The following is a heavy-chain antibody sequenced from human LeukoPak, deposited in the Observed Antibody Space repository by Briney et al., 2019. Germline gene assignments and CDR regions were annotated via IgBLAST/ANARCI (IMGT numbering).Heavy chain of an antibody. CDR2: IYTSGST. Sequence: SETLSLTCTVSGGSISSYYWSWIRQPAGKGLEWIGRIYTSGSTNYNPSLKSRVTMSVDTSKNQFSLKLSSVTAADTAVYYCARAAALWFGELDWFDPWGQGTLVTVSS. D-gene: IGHD3-10*01. CDR3: ARAAALWFGELDWFDP. J-gene: IGHJ5*02. V-gene: IGHV4-4*07. CDR1: GGSISSYY.